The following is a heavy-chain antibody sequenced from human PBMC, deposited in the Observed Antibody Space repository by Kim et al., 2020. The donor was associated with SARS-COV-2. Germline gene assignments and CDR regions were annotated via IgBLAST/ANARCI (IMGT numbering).Heavy chain of an antibody. J-gene: IGHJ4*02. CDR2: ISYDGSNK. Sequence: GGSLRLSCAASGFTFSSYGMHWVRQAPGKGLEWVAVISYDGSNKYYADSVKGRFTISRDNSKNTLYLQMNSLRAEDTAVYYCAKAREWGSGSYSFDYWGQGTLVTVSS. CDR3: AKAREWGSGSYSFDY. D-gene: IGHD3-10*01. V-gene: IGHV3-30*18. CDR1: GFTFSSYG.